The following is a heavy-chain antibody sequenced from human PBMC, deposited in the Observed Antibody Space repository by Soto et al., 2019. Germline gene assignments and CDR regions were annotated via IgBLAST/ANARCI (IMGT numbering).Heavy chain of an antibody. CDR1: GFTFSSYG. D-gene: IGHD3-22*01. J-gene: IGHJ4*02. Sequence: GGSLRLSCAASGFTFSSYGMHWVRQAPGKGLEWVAVISKDGSTKYDADSVKGRFTISRDNSKNTLYLQMNSLRAEDTAVYYCAKETHSSGYGSYFDYWGQGTLVTVSS. CDR3: AKETHSSGYGSYFDY. CDR2: ISKDGSTK. V-gene: IGHV3-30*18.